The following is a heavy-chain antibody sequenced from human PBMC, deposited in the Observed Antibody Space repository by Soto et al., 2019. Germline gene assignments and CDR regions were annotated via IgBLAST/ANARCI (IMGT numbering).Heavy chain of an antibody. Sequence: QVQLVDSGGGVGQPGRSLRLACAPSVFTFSSYGMHWVRQAPGQELELVAVIWYDGGNKYYADSVKVRFTISRDNSKNTLYLQINNLRAENTTVYYYETLYFSSLYVLWFDPWGQGTLVTVS. J-gene: IGHJ5*02. CDR2: IWYDGGNK. CDR3: ETLYFSSLYVLWFDP. D-gene: IGHD6-13*01. V-gene: IGHV3-33*01. CDR1: VFTFSSYG.